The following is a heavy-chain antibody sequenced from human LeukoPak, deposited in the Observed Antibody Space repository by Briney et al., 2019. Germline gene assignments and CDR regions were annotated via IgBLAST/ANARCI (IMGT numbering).Heavy chain of an antibody. V-gene: IGHV3-53*05. CDR1: GFTVSSNY. CDR3: AKGVEPLTGYSPFDY. CDR2: IYSGGSA. J-gene: IGHJ4*02. Sequence: GSLRLSCAASGFTVSSNYMSWVRQAPGKGLELVSVIYSGGSAYYADSVKGRFTISRDNSKNTLYLQMNSLRAEDTAVYYSAKGVEPLTGYSPFDYWGQGTLVTVSS. D-gene: IGHD3-9*01.